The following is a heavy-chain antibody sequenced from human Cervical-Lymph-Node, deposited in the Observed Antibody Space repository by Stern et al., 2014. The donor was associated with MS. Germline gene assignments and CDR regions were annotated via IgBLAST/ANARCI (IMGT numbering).Heavy chain of an antibody. CDR1: GGKFSSSFA. CDR3: ARGIVTNRPASTLHNLFDP. J-gene: IGHJ5*02. D-gene: IGHD4-17*01. CDR2: IIPIIGLA. V-gene: IGHV1-69*09. Sequence: QVQLVQSGAEVKKPGSSVNVSCQASGGKFSSSFAVSWVRQAPGQGLEWMGRIIPIIGLANYAQKFETRLTITADRSTSTVYMALSSLTSDDTALYYCARGIVTNRPASTLHNLFDPWGQGTPVTVSS.